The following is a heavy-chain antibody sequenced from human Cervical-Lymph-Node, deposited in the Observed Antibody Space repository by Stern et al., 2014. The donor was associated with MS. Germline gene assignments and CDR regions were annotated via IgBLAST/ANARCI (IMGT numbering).Heavy chain of an antibody. CDR1: GFTFSYYY. V-gene: IGHV3-11*06. CDR2: ITHSTGYT. Sequence: QVQLVQSGGGLVKPAGSLRLSCAASGFTFSYYYMTWIRQAPGKGLEWVSYITHSTGYTAYADSVKGRFTISRDNAKNALFLQMNSLRAGDTAVYYCARGKEQWLVLDSWGQGTLVTVSS. D-gene: IGHD6-19*01. J-gene: IGHJ4*02. CDR3: ARGKEQWLVLDS.